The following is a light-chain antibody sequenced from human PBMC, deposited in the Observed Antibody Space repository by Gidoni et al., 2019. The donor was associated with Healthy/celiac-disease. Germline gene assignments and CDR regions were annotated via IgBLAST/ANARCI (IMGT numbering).Light chain of an antibody. J-gene: IGKJ4*01. CDR1: PSVSSY. V-gene: IGKV3-11*01. Sequence: EIVLTQSPSTLSLSPGERATLACRASPSVSSYLAGYQQKPGQAPRLRIYDASNMPTGIPARFSGSGAGTDFTLTISSLEPEDFAVYYCQQRSNWPPLTFGGGTKVEIK. CDR3: QQRSNWPPLT. CDR2: DAS.